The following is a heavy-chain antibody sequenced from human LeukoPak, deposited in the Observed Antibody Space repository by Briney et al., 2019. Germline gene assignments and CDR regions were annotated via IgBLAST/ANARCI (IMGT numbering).Heavy chain of an antibody. J-gene: IGHJ3*02. V-gene: IGHV6-1*01. Sequence: SQTLSLTCAISGDSVSSNSAAWNWIRQSPSGGLERLGRTYYRSKWYNDYAVSVKSRITINPDTSKNQFSLQLNSVTPEDTAVYYCARGDYVGGSFNDAFDIWGQGTMVTVSS. D-gene: IGHD3-16*01. CDR2: TYYRSKWYN. CDR3: ARGDYVGGSFNDAFDI. CDR1: GDSVSSNSAA.